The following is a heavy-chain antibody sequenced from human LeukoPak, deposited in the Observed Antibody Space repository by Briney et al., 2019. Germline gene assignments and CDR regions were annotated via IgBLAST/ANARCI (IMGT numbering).Heavy chain of an antibody. CDR3: AKSITIFGVIIIGDFDY. J-gene: IGHJ4*02. CDR2: ISWNSGSI. CDR1: GFTFDDYA. Sequence: GRSLRLSCAASGFTFDDYAMHWVRQAPGKGLEWVSGISWNSGSIGYADSVKGRFTISRDNAKNTLYLQMNSLRAEDTAVYYCAKSITIFGVIIIGDFDYWGQGTLVTVSS. V-gene: IGHV3-9*01. D-gene: IGHD3-3*01.